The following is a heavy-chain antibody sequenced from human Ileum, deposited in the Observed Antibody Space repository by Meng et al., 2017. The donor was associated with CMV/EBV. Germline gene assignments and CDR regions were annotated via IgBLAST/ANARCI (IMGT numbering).Heavy chain of an antibody. V-gene: IGHV3-11*01. CDR3: ARRNWFDP. CDR2: ISTSGTTI. J-gene: IGHJ5*02. CDR1: GFIFSDYS. Sequence: SLRLSCAASGFIFSDYSMDWVRQAPGKGLEWISYISTSGTTIHYADSVKGRFSISRDNANNLLYLQMNSLRVDDTAVYYCARRNWFDPWGQGTLVTVSS.